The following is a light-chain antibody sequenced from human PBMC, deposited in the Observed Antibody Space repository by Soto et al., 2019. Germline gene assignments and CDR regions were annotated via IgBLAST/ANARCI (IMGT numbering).Light chain of an antibody. J-gene: IGKJ4*01. CDR1: QSISSY. Sequence: DIQMTQSPSSLSASVGDRVTITCRASQSISSYLNWYQQKPGKAPKLLIYAASSLQSGVSSRFSGSGSGTDFTLTISSLQPEDCATYYCQQSYSTWLTFGGGTKVEIK. CDR2: AAS. V-gene: IGKV1-39*01. CDR3: QQSYSTWLT.